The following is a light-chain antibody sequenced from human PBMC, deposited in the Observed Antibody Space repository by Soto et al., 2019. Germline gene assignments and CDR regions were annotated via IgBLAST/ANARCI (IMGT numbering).Light chain of an antibody. CDR3: QQTYRTPLT. CDR2: AAS. Sequence: DNQMTQSPSSLSASVGDRVTITCRAGQYIGRYLNWYQQKPGKAPKLLIYAASSLHSGVPSRFSGSGSGTDFTLTISSLQPEDFATYSCQQTYRTPLTFGGGTKVDIK. CDR1: QYIGRY. V-gene: IGKV1-39*01. J-gene: IGKJ4*01.